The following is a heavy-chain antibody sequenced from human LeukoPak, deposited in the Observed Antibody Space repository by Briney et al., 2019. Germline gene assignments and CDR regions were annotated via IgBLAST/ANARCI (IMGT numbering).Heavy chain of an antibody. V-gene: IGHV3-48*01. Sequence: TGGSLRLSCAASGFTFSSYNMNWVRQAPGKGLGWLSYISSSSSTMYYADSVKGRFTISRDNAKNSLYLQMSSLRAEDTAVYYCARDFLEDSYWGQGTLVTVSS. D-gene: IGHD3-3*01. J-gene: IGHJ4*02. CDR2: ISSSSSTM. CDR1: GFTFSSYN. CDR3: ARDFLEDSY.